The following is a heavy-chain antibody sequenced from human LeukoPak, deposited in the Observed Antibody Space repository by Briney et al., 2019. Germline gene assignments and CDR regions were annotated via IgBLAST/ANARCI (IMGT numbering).Heavy chain of an antibody. V-gene: IGHV3-74*01. CDR2: INGDGSTT. J-gene: IGHJ6*02. CDR3: ARSVGGTDV. CDR1: GFTFIYSW. Sequence: GGSLRLSCAASGFTFIYSWMHWVRQAPGKGLVWVSRINGDGSTTNYADAVKGRFTISRDNAKNTLYLQMNSLRAEDTAVYYCARSVGGTDVWGQGTTVTVSS.